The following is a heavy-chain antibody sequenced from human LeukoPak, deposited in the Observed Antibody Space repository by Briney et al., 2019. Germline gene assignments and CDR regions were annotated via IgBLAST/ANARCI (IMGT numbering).Heavy chain of an antibody. D-gene: IGHD1-26*01. CDR3: ARGGASRRDF. CDR2: ISSGRPTI. CDR1: GFTFSSYG. Sequence: PGGSLRLSCAASGFTFSSYGMNWVRQAPGKGLEWVSYISSGRPTINYADSVKGRFTISRDNAKNSLYLQMNSLRAEDTAVYYCARGGASRRDFWGQGTMVTVSS. J-gene: IGHJ3*01. V-gene: IGHV3-48*01.